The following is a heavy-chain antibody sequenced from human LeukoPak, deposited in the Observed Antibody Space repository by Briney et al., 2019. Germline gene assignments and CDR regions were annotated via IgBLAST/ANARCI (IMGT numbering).Heavy chain of an antibody. CDR1: GGSISSSSYY. V-gene: IGHV4-39*01. D-gene: IGHD2-2*02. CDR2: IYYSGST. Sequence: PSETLSLTCTVSGGSISSSSYYWGWIRQPPGKGLEWIGSIYYSGSTYYNPSLKSRLTISVDTSKNQFSLKLSSVTAADTAVYYCARRDIVVVPAAIGAGAFDIWGQGTMVTVSS. J-gene: IGHJ3*02. CDR3: ARRDIVVVPAAIGAGAFDI.